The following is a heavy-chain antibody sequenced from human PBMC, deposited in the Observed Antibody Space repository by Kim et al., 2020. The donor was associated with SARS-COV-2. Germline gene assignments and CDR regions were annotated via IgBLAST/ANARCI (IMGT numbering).Heavy chain of an antibody. J-gene: IGHJ4*02. CDR1: GDSISGSFNY. D-gene: IGHD3-22*01. CDR3: ARLPHDSSGYVDC. Sequence: SETLSLTCTVSGDSISGSFNYWGWIRQPPGKGLEWIGSVYHSGTTYDSPSLKSRVTVSVDTSKNEFSLKVTSVTAADTAVYFCARLPHDSSGYVDCWGQGILVTVSS. CDR2: VYHSGTT. V-gene: IGHV4-39*01.